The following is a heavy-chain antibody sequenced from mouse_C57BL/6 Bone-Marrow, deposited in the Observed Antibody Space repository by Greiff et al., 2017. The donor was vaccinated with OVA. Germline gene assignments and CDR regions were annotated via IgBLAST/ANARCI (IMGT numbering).Heavy chain of an antibody. Sequence: LQESGAELARPGASVKLSCKASGYTFTSYGISWVKQRTGQGLEWIGEIYPRSGNTYYNEKFKGKATLTADKSSSTAYMELRSLTSEDSAVYFCARWDYYGSSYSYWGQGTTLTVSS. CDR2: IYPRSGNT. D-gene: IGHD1-1*01. CDR1: GYTFTSYG. CDR3: ARWDYYGSSYSY. J-gene: IGHJ2*01. V-gene: IGHV1-81*01.